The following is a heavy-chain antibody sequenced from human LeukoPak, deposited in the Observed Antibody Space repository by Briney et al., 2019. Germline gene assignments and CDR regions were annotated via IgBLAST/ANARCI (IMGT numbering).Heavy chain of an antibody. CDR2: ISGSGDST. CDR1: GFTFSSFA. J-gene: IGHJ4*02. CDR3: ARNYFDLYYFDS. Sequence: GVYLRLSCAASGFTFSSFAMSWVRQAPGKGLEWVSSISGSGDSTFYADSVKGRFTISRDTSRNTLFLQMNSLRAEDTAVYYCARNYFDLYYFDSWGQGTLVTVSS. D-gene: IGHD2/OR15-2a*01. V-gene: IGHV3-23*01.